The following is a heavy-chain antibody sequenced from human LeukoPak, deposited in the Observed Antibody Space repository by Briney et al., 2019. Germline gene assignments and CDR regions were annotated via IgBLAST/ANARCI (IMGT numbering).Heavy chain of an antibody. D-gene: IGHD3-22*01. J-gene: IGHJ4*01. CDR3: GREPPPSYYDSSGYYLPSRKFEC. Sequence: ASVKLSCTSAGDTFTGYYIHWVRQAPGPGLEWEGWIHSNSGDTRYAKTFQGRRTMTRDTSTSTAYIELLRRTSAETTAFYCGREPPPSYYDSSGYYLPSRKFECCGQGTLVTASS. V-gene: IGHV1-2*02. CDR1: GDTFTGYY. CDR2: IHSNSGDT.